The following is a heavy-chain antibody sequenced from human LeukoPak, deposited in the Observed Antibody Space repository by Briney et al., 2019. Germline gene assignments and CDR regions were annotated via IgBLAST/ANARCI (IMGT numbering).Heavy chain of an antibody. CDR2: INPNSGGT. V-gene: IGHV1-2*06. J-gene: IGHJ5*02. D-gene: IGHD4-17*01. Sequence: ASVKVSCKASGYTFTGYYMHWVRQAPGQGLEWMGRINPNSGGTNYAQKFQGRVTMTRDTSISTAYMELSRLKSDDTAVYYCARGGSYGDQARDNWFDPWGQGTLVTVSS. CDR1: GYTFTGYY. CDR3: ARGGSYGDQARDNWFDP.